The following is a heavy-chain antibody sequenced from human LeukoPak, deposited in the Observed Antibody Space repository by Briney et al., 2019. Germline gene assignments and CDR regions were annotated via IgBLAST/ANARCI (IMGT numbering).Heavy chain of an antibody. J-gene: IGHJ4*02. CDR2: INHSGST. Sequence: AETLSLTCAVYGGSFSGYYWSWIRQPPGKGLEWIGEINHSGSTNYNPSLKSRVAISVDTSKNQFSLKLSSVTAADTAVYYCARGLRGSGSPNFDYWGQGTLVTVSS. CDR1: GGSFSGYY. V-gene: IGHV4-34*01. D-gene: IGHD1-26*01. CDR3: ARGLRGSGSPNFDY.